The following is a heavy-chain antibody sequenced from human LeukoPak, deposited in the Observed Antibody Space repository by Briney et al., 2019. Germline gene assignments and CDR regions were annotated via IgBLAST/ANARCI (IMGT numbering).Heavy chain of an antibody. D-gene: IGHD3-10*01. V-gene: IGHV1-18*01. Sequence: ASVKVSCKASSYTLTNYGISWVRQAPGQGLEWMGWISAYNGNTNYAQNLQGRVTMTTDTSTNTAYMELRSLRPDDTAVYYCARRWFGTDAAFDIWGQGTVVTVSS. CDR2: ISAYNGNT. CDR1: SYTLTNYG. CDR3: ARRWFGTDAAFDI. J-gene: IGHJ3*02.